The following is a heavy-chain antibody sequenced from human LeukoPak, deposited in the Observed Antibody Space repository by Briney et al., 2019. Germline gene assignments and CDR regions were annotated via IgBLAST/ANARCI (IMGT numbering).Heavy chain of an antibody. CDR3: ARLSYVAGTTGNYYFDY. CDR1: GGSISSYY. Sequence: SETLSLTCTVSGGSISSYYWSWLRQPPGKGLECIGYIYYSGSTNYNPSLTSRVTISLDTSKNQFSLKMSSVTAADTAVYYCARLSYVAGTTGNYYFDYWGQGTLVTVSS. CDR2: IYYSGST. V-gene: IGHV4-59*01. D-gene: IGHD6-19*01. J-gene: IGHJ4*02.